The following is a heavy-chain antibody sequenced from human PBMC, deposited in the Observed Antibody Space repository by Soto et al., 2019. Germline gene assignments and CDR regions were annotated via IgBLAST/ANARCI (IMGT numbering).Heavy chain of an antibody. D-gene: IGHD3-22*01. V-gene: IGHV1-18*01. J-gene: IGHJ5*02. Sequence: ASVKVSCKASGYTFTSYGISWVRQAPGQGLEWMGWISAYNGNTNYAQKVQGRVTMTADTSTSTAYMELRSLRSDDTAVYYCARDRWYYYDSSSYYTWFDPWGQGTLVTVSS. CDR3: ARDRWYYYDSSSYYTWFDP. CDR1: GYTFTSYG. CDR2: ISAYNGNT.